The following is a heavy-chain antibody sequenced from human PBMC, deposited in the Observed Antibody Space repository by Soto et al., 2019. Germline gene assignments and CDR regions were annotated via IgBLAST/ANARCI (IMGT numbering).Heavy chain of an antibody. J-gene: IGHJ4*02. CDR2: LQTDGSNP. Sequence: EVQLVESGGGLVQPGGSLRLSCVASGFTFNYYWMHWVRQAPGKGLMWVSRLQTDGSNPDYADSVKGRFNISRNNAKNTLYLQMNNLRAEDTAVYYCARGGDPDYWGQGTLVTVSS. V-gene: IGHV3-74*01. CDR1: GFTFNYYW. D-gene: IGHD2-21*02. CDR3: ARGGDPDY.